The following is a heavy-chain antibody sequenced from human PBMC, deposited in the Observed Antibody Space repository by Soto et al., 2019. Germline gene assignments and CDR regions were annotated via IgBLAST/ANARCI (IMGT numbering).Heavy chain of an antibody. CDR2: IYHSGTT. CDR3: ARSLLTSSWYAGS. V-gene: IGHV4-38-2*01. J-gene: IGHJ5*02. CDR1: GYSISSGYY. D-gene: IGHD6-13*01. Sequence: PSETLSLTCVVSGYSISSGYYWGWIRQPPGKGLEWIGSIYHSGTTYYNPSLKSRVTISLDTSRNQFSLKLTSVTAADTAVYYCARSLLTSSWYAGSWGQGTLVPVS.